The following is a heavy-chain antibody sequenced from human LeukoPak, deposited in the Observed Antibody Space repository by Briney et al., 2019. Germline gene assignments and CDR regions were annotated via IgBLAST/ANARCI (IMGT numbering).Heavy chain of an antibody. Sequence: GGSLRLSCAASGFTFSSCSMNWVRQAPGKGLEWVSVIYSGGSTYYADSVKGRFTISRDNSKNTLYLQMNSLRAEDTAVYYCARRSGSYSNWFDPWGQGTLVTVSS. CDR1: GFTFSSCS. J-gene: IGHJ5*02. CDR2: IYSGGST. D-gene: IGHD1-26*01. CDR3: ARRSGSYSNWFDP. V-gene: IGHV3-53*01.